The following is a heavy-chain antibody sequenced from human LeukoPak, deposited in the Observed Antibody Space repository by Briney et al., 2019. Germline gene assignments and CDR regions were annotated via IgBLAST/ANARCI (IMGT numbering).Heavy chain of an antibody. CDR3: ARVYYDILTGYRRIWDY. D-gene: IGHD3-9*01. J-gene: IGHJ4*02. V-gene: IGHV3-21*01. CDR2: ISSSSSYI. Sequence: GGSLRLSCAASGFTFSSYSMNWVRQAPGKGLEWVSSISSSSSYIYYADSVKGRFTISRDNAKNSLYLQMNSLRAEDTAVYYCARVYYDILTGYRRIWDYWGQGTLVTVSS. CDR1: GFTFSSYS.